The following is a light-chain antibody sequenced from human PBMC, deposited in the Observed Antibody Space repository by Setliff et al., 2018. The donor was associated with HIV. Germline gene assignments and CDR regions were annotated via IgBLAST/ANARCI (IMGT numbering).Light chain of an antibody. V-gene: IGKV1-5*03. CDR2: KAS. CDR1: QSISNW. Sequence: DIQMTQSPSTLSASVGDRVIITCRASQSISNWLAWYQQKPGEAPKLLIYKASSLESGVPSRFSGSGSGTEFTLTISSLQPDDFATYYCQQYNTYSTFGQGTKVDIK. CDR3: QQYNTYST. J-gene: IGKJ2*01.